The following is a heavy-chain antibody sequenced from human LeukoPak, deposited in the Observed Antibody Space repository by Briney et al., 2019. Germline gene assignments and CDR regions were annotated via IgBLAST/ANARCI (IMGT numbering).Heavy chain of an antibody. Sequence: GESLKISCKGSGYSFTSYWISWVRQMPGKGLEWMGRIGPSDSYTNYSPSFQGHVTISADKSNSTAYLQWSSLKASDTAMYYCARRRDSSSWYYFDYWGQGTLVTVSS. CDR3: ARRRDSSSWYYFDY. CDR1: GYSFTSYW. CDR2: IGPSDSYT. V-gene: IGHV5-10-1*01. J-gene: IGHJ4*02. D-gene: IGHD6-13*01.